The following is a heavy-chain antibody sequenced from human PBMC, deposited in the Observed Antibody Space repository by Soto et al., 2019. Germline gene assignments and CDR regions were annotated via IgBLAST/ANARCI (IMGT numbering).Heavy chain of an antibody. V-gene: IGHV3-9*01. CDR2: ISWNSGSI. D-gene: IGHD6-13*01. Sequence: EVQLVESGGGLVQPGRSLRLSCAASGFTFDDYAMHWVRQAPGKGLEWVSGISWNSGSIGYADAVKGRFTISRDNAKTSLYLQMNSLRADDTALYSCAKDMDSSSWYHLRYFDYCGQGALVTVSS. J-gene: IGHJ4*02. CDR3: AKDMDSSSWYHLRYFDY. CDR1: GFTFDDYA.